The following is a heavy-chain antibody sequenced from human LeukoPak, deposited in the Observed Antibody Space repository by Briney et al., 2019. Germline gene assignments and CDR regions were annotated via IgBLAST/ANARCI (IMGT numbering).Heavy chain of an antibody. CDR2: IKSKTDGGTT. V-gene: IGHV3-15*01. CDR1: GFTFSNAW. J-gene: IGHJ4*02. CDR3: TTASDIVVVPAPSWHDY. Sequence: GGSLRLSCAASGFTFSNAWMSWVRQAPGKGLEWVGRIKSKTDGGTTDYAAPVKGRFTISRDDSKNTLYLQMNSLKTEDTAVYYCTTASDIVVVPAPSWHDYWGQGTLVTVSS. D-gene: IGHD2-2*01.